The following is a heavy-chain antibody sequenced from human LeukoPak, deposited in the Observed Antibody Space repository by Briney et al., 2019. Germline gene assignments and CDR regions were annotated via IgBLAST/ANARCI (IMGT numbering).Heavy chain of an antibody. CDR2: ISGSGGNT. CDR1: GFTFRSYA. J-gene: IGHJ4*02. CDR3: AKDKKDTAMVITS. Sequence: GGSLRLSCAASGFTFRSYAMSWVRQAPGKGLEWVSVISGSGGNTYYADSVKGRFTISRDNSKNTLYLQMNSLRAEDTAVYYCAKDKKDTAMVITSWGQGTLVTVSS. D-gene: IGHD5-18*01. V-gene: IGHV3-23*01.